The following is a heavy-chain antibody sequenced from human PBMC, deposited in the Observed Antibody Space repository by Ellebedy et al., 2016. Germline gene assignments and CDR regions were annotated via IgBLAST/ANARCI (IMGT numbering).Heavy chain of an antibody. D-gene: IGHD2-21*02. J-gene: IGHJ5*02. CDR1: GLTFSSYA. CDR2: ISGGGGST. CDR3: AKEGSGVTHVDT. Sequence: GESLKISXAASGLTFSSYAMSWVRRAPGKGLECVSAISGGGGSTSYADSVKGRFTISRDNSKNTLYLQMNSLRDEDTAVYYCAKEGSGVTHVDTWGQGTLVTVSS. V-gene: IGHV3-23*01.